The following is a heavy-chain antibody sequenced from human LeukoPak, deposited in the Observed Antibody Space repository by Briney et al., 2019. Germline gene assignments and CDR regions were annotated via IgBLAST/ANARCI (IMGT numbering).Heavy chain of an antibody. CDR3: ARVVSYFVERQSFFRARGWFDP. CDR2: ISINGST. CDR1: GGSISSGSYY. Sequence: PSETLSLTCTVSGGSISSGSYYWSWIRQPAGKGLEWIGRISINGSTNYNPSLKSRVTLSVDTSKNQFSLKLSSVTAADTAVYYCARVVSYFVERQSFFRARGWFDPWGQGTLVTISS. J-gene: IGHJ5*02. V-gene: IGHV4-61*02. D-gene: IGHD3-10*01.